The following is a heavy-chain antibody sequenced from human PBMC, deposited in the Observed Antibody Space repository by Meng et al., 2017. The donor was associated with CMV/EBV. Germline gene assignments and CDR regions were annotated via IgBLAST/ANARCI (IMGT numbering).Heavy chain of an antibody. J-gene: IGHJ6*02. CDR2: ISSSGSTK. Sequence: GESPKTSCAASGFTFSDYYMSWIRQAPGKGLEWVSYISSSGSTKYYADPVKGRFTISRDNAKNSLYLQMNSLRAEDTAVYYCARLAPARPAYYYYGMDVWGQGTTVTVSS. CDR3: ARLAPARPAYYYYGMDV. D-gene: IGHD2-2*01. V-gene: IGHV3-11*04. CDR1: GFTFSDYY.